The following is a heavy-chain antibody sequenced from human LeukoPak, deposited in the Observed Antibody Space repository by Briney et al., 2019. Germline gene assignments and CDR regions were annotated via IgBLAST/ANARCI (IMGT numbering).Heavy chain of an antibody. CDR3: ARRCGTYSDFDY. CDR1: GCTVRSIG. D-gene: IGHD1-26*01. V-gene: IGHV1-18*01. CDR2: ISTDKSNT. Sequence: AAVKVSCMVAGCTVRSIGIGWMSLVPVPVQEKMGGISTDKSNTNHAQKFQGRVTMTTDTSTSTAYMELRSLRSDDPAVYYCARRCGTYSDFDYWGRGTVVTVSS. J-gene: IGHJ4*02.